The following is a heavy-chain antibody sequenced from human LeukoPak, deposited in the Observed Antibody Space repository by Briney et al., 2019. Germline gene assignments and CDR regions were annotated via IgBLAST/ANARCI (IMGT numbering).Heavy chain of an antibody. V-gene: IGHV3-30*04. D-gene: IGHD6-6*01. Sequence: GGSLRLSCAASGFTFRVYAIHWVRQSPGKGLEWVAVTSYDGSHNFYADSVKGRFTISRDNSKNTQYLQMNSLKVEDTAVYYCARGKQFVSDYWGQGTLVTVSS. CDR1: GFTFRVYA. J-gene: IGHJ4*02. CDR3: ARGKQFVSDY. CDR2: TSYDGSHN.